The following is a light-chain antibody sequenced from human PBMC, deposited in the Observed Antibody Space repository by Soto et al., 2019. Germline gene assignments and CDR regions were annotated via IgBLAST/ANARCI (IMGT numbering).Light chain of an antibody. CDR1: QDVSTW. Sequence: DIQMTQSPSSVSASVGDRVTITCRASQDVSTWLAWYQHKPGKAPNLLIHDTSILQSGVPSRVSGSGSGTEFTLTISSLQPEDFATYYCQQAHSFPLTFGGGTKVDIK. CDR2: DTS. J-gene: IGKJ4*01. V-gene: IGKV1-12*01. CDR3: QQAHSFPLT.